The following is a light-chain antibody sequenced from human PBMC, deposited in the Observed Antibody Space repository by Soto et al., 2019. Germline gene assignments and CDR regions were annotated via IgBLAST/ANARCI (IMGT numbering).Light chain of an antibody. CDR3: PQYPNWPWT. V-gene: IGKV3-15*01. CDR2: GAS. CDR1: QRGRPN. J-gene: IGKJ1*01. Sequence: EIVMTQSPATLSVSPGESATLSCRASQRGRPNLDWYQQKPGQAPRLLIVGASPRATGIPARFSGRGAGTNFTLTSSSLQSADFAVYSCPQYPNWPWTFGQGTKVEIK.